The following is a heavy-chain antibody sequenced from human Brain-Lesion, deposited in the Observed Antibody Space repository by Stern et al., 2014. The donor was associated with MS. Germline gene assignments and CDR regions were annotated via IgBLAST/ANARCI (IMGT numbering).Heavy chain of an antibody. Sequence: VQLEESGGDLVQPGRSLRLSCAAFGFTFDDYAMHWVPQAPGKGLEWVAGISWNSGTIGYADSVKGRFTTSRDNAYSSLYLQMNSLRPEDTALYYCARDITGSSAYFAYWGQGTLVTVSS. CDR1: GFTFDDYA. CDR2: ISWNSGTI. CDR3: ARDITGSSAYFAY. D-gene: IGHD1-14*01. V-gene: IGHV3-9*01. J-gene: IGHJ4*02.